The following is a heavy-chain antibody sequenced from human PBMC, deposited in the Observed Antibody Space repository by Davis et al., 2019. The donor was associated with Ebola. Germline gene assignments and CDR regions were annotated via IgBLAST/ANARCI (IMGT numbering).Heavy chain of an antibody. CDR2: ISWNSGSI. CDR1: GFTFDDYA. D-gene: IGHD3-10*01. Sequence: PGGSLRLSCAASGFTFDDYAMHWVRHAPGKGLEWVSGISWNSGSIGYADSVKGRFTISRDNAKNSLYLQMNSLRAEDTALYYCAKENGSGRYYYYYGMDVWGQGTTVTVSS. V-gene: IGHV3-9*01. CDR3: AKENGSGRYYYYYGMDV. J-gene: IGHJ6*02.